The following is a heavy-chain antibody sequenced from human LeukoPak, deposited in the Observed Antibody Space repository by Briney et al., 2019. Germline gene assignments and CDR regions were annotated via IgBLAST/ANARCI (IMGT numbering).Heavy chain of an antibody. Sequence: GESLKISCKGSGYSFTSYWIGWVRQMPGKGLEWMGIIYPGDSDTRYSPSFQGQVTISADKSISTAYLQWSSLKASDTAMYYCARLRDYYDSSGHDFDYWGQGTPVTVSS. CDR2: IYPGDSDT. CDR3: ARLRDYYDSSGHDFDY. J-gene: IGHJ4*02. D-gene: IGHD3-22*01. V-gene: IGHV5-51*01. CDR1: GYSFTSYW.